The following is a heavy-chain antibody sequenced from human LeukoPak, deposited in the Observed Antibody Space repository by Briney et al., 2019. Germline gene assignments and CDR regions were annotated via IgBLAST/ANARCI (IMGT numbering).Heavy chain of an antibody. V-gene: IGHV1-2*02. CDR2: IHPDSGAT. CDR3: ARSSSTSCCNFDY. Sequence: ASVKVSCKASGYTFTTYYVHWVRQAPGQGLEWMGWIHPDSGATNFAQKFQGRVTMTRDTSISTAYMELSRLRSDDTAVYYCARSSSTSCCNFDYWGQGTLVTVSS. CDR1: GYTFTTYY. J-gene: IGHJ4*02. D-gene: IGHD2-2*01.